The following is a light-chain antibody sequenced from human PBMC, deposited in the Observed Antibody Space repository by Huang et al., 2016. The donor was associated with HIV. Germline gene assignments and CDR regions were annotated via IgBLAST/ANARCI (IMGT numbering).Light chain of an antibody. J-gene: IGKJ4*01. V-gene: IGKV1-39*01. CDR3: QQSFNTPLT. Sequence: DIQMTQSPSSLSASVGDRITITCRASESIDTYLNWYQQKPGNAPKLLIYATSSLQSGVPSRFSGSGSGTDFTLTISSLQPEDFATYYCQQSFNTPLTFGGGTKVEIK. CDR2: ATS. CDR1: ESIDTY.